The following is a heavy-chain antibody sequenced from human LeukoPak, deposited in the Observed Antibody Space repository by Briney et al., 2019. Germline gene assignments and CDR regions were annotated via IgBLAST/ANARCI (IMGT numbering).Heavy chain of an antibody. CDR3: ARGVEPLAANTLAY. J-gene: IGHJ4*02. V-gene: IGHV3-53*01. Sequence: HPGGSLRLSCAASGFTVITNDMTWVRQAPGKGLEWVSVLYSDGNTKYADSVQGQFTISRDNSKNTLYLEMNSLSPDDTAVYYCARGVEPLAANTLAYWGQGTLVTVSS. CDR2: LYSDGNT. CDR1: GFTVITND. D-gene: IGHD1-14*01.